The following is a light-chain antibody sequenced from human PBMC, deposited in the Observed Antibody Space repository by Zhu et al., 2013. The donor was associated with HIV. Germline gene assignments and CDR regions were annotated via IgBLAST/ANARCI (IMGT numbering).Light chain of an antibody. CDR2: SND. CDR1: SSDVGGYNY. J-gene: IGLJ3*02. Sequence: QSALTQPRSVSGSPGQSVTISCTGTSSDVGGYNYVSWYQQVPGTAPKLVIYSNDQRPSGVPARFSGSKSGTSASLTIIGLRSEDEADYYCAGWDDTLNGRVFGGGTRLTVL. V-gene: IGLV2-11*01. CDR3: AGWDDTLNGRV.